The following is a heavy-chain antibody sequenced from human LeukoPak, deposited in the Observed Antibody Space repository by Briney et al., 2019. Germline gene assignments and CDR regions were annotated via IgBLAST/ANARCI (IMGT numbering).Heavy chain of an antibody. D-gene: IGHD1-20*01. CDR3: ARVTGDSALDY. V-gene: IGHV4-59*01. CDR1: GGSISSYY. Sequence: SETLSLTCTVSGGSISSYYWSWIRQPPGKGLEWIGYIYYSGSTNYNPSLKSRVTISVDTSKNQFSLRLSSVTAADTAVYYCARVTGDSALDYWGQGTLVTVSS. CDR2: IYYSGST. J-gene: IGHJ4*02.